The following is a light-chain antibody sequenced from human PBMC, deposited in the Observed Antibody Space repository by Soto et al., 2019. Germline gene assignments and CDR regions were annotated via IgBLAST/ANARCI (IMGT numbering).Light chain of an antibody. CDR1: QTISSW. CDR3: QQANSFPIT. CDR2: EAT. Sequence: DIQMTQSPSTLSGYVGDRVTITCRASQTISSWLAWYQQKPGKAPRLLIYEATNLQSGVPPRFSGSGSGTDFTLTISSLQPEDFATYFCQQANSFPITFGQGTLLEI. V-gene: IGKV1-12*01. J-gene: IGKJ5*01.